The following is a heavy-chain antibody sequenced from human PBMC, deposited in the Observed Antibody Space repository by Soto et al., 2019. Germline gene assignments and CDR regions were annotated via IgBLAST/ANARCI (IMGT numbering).Heavy chain of an antibody. D-gene: IGHD2-21*01. CDR2: IYYSGST. J-gene: IGHJ6*02. V-gene: IGHV4-31*03. Sequence: SETLSLTCTVSGGSISSGVYYWTWIRQHPGKGLEWIGYIYYSGSTCYNPSLKSRVTISVDTSKNQFSLKLSSVTAADTAVYYCAASCVGCGGFNYYGMDVWGQGTTVTVLL. CDR1: GGSISSGVYY. CDR3: AASCVGCGGFNYYGMDV.